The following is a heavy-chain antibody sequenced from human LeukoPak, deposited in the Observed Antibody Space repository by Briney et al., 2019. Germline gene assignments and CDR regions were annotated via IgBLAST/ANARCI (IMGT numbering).Heavy chain of an antibody. Sequence: GGSLRLSCSASGFTFSSYAMHWVRQAPGKGLEYVSAISSNGGSTYYADSVKGRFTISRDNSKNTLYLQMSSLRAEDTAVYYCVKDASLSRSGYSGYDVPPSSFDYWGRGTLVTVSS. D-gene: IGHD5-12*01. V-gene: IGHV3-64D*06. CDR2: ISSNGGST. CDR3: VKDASLSRSGYSGYDVPPSSFDY. J-gene: IGHJ4*02. CDR1: GFTFSSYA.